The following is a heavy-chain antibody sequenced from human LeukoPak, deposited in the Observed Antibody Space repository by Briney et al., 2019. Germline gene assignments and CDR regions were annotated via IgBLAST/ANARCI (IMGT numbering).Heavy chain of an antibody. CDR2: IKQDGSEK. V-gene: IGHV3-7*01. J-gene: IGHJ4*02. CDR3: ASACYSYAPGCYCY. Sequence: GGSLRLSCAASGFTFSNAWMSWVRQAPGKGLEWVANIKQDGSEKYYVDSVKGRFTISRDNAKNSLYLQMNSLRAEDTAVYYCASACYSYAPGCYCYWGQGTLVTVSS. CDR1: GFTFSNAW. D-gene: IGHD5-18*01.